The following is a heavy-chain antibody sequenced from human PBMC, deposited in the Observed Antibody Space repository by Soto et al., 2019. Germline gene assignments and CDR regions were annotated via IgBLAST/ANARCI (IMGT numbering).Heavy chain of an antibody. CDR3: ARSYGYYYYYGMDV. V-gene: IGHV3-48*02. CDR2: ISSISSTI. J-gene: IGHJ6*02. Sequence: PRGSLRLSCAASGFRFSDYSMNWLRQAPGKGPEWVSYISSISSTIYYADSVKGRFTISRDNAKNSLYLQMNSLRDEDTAVYYCARSYGYYYYYGMDVWGQGTTVTVSS. CDR1: GFRFSDYS. D-gene: IGHD3-16*01.